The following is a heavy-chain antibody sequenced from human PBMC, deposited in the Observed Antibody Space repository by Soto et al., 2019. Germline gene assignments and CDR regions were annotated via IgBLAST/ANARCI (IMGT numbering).Heavy chain of an antibody. CDR1: GFSLSTSGVG. V-gene: IGHV2-5*02. CDR2: IYWDDDT. J-gene: IGHJ4*02. D-gene: IGHD7-27*01. Sequence: QITLKESGPTLVKPTQTLTLTCTFSGFSLSTSGVGVGWIRQPPGNALEWLALIYWDDDTRYSPSLKSRLTITKDTSKNQVVLTMTNMDPVDTATYYCAHSLIPNWGSRGAFDYWGQGTLVTVSS. CDR3: AHSLIPNWGSRGAFDY.